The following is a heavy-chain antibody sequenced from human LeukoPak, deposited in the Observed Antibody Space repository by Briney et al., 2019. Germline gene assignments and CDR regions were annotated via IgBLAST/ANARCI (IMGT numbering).Heavy chain of an antibody. CDR2: ISYDGSNK. CDR3: ARAGSSGYFDY. V-gene: IGHV3-30*01. D-gene: IGHD3-10*01. Sequence: GGSLRLSCAASGFTFSSYAMRWVRQAPGKGLEWVAVISYDGSNKYYADSVKGRFTISRDNSKNTLYLQMNSLRAEDTAVYYCARAGSSGYFDYWGQGTLVTVSS. CDR1: GFTFSSYA. J-gene: IGHJ4*02.